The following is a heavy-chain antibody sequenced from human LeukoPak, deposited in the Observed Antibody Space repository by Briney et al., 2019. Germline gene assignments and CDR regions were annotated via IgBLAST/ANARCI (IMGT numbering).Heavy chain of an antibody. V-gene: IGHV3-53*01. D-gene: IGHD1-7*01. CDR3: AKIWTYGGAYNGYFDL. CDR2: ISAGGIT. CDR1: GFTVSVNY. J-gene: IGHJ2*01. Sequence: GGSLRLSCAASGFTVSVNYMNWVRQAPGKGLEWVSLISAGGITNYADSVKGRFTISRDNSKNTLYLQVNSLRAEDTAVYYCAKIWTYGGAYNGYFDLWGRGTLVTVSS.